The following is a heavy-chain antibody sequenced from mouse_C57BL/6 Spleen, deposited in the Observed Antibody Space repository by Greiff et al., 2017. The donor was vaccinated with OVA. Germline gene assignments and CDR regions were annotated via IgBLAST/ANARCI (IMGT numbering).Heavy chain of an antibody. J-gene: IGHJ2*01. CDR1: GFNIKDYY. V-gene: IGHV14-1*01. CDR3: SYGNYGY. D-gene: IGHD2-1*01. CDR2: IDPEDGDT. Sequence: EVQLQQSGAELVRPGASVKLSCTASGFNIKDYYMHWVKQRPEQGLEWIGRIDPEDGDTESAPKFQGKGNMNAKTTYNTAYLQLSSQTSEDTAVYYCSYGNYGYWGQGTTRTVSS.